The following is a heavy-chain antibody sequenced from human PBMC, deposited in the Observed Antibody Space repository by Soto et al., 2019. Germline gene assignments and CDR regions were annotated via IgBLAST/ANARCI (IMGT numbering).Heavy chain of an antibody. D-gene: IGHD3-22*01. V-gene: IGHV4-4*02. Sequence: QVQLQESGPGLVKPSGTLSLTCAVSGGSISSSYWWSWVRQPPGKGLEWIGEIYHSGSTNYNPSLKRRVTISVDKSKNQFSLKLSSVTAADTDVYYCTRRRITMIVVVYDAFDIWGQGTTVTVSS. CDR1: GGSISSSYW. J-gene: IGHJ3*02. CDR2: IYHSGST. CDR3: TRRRITMIVVVYDAFDI.